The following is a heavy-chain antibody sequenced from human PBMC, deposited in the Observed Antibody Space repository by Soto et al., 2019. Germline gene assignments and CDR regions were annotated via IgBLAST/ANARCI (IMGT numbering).Heavy chain of an antibody. CDR3: AKEGGLSDDEWFLALDL. Sequence: EVQLLESGGGLVQPGGSLRLSCTASGFSFSNYALIWVRQAPGKGLEWVSLISATGGSAYYADSVKGRFTISRDNSKDTVYLQMDSPTVEDTAIYYCAKEGGLSDDEWFLALDLWGQGTMVTVSS. CDR2: ISATGGSA. V-gene: IGHV3-23*01. D-gene: IGHD3-3*01. CDR1: GFSFSNYA. J-gene: IGHJ4*02.